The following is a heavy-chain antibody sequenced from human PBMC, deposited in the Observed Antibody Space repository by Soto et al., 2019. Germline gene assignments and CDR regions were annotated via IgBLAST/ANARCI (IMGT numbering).Heavy chain of an antibody. Sequence: GASVKVSCKASGYTLTSYGISWVRQAPGQGLEWMGWISAYNGNTNYAQKLQGRVTMTTDTSTSTAYMVLRSLRSDDTAVYYCARDRSFYYYGSGSYLPFYYYGMDVWGQGTTVTVSS. CDR2: ISAYNGNT. CDR1: GYTLTSYG. J-gene: IGHJ6*02. D-gene: IGHD3-10*01. CDR3: ARDRSFYYYGSGSYLPFYYYGMDV. V-gene: IGHV1-18*01.